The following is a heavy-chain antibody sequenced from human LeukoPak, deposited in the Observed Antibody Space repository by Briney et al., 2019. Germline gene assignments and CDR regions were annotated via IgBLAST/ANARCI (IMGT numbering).Heavy chain of an antibody. CDR3: ASPGGDYDSKDGYYYYYGMDV. J-gene: IGHJ6*02. Sequence: ASVKVSCKASGYTFTGYYMHWVRQAPGQGLEWMGWINPNSGGTNYAQKFQGRVTMTRDTSISTAYMELSRLRSDDTAVYYCASPGGDYDSKDGYYYYYGMDVWGQGTTVTVSS. D-gene: IGHD5-12*01. CDR1: GYTFTGYY. V-gene: IGHV1-2*02. CDR2: INPNSGGT.